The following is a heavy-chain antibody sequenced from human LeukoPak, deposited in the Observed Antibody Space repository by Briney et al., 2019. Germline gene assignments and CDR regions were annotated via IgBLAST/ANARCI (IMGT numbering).Heavy chain of an antibody. V-gene: IGHV3-7*03. CDR2: IKQDGSEK. CDR1: GFTFSSYW. Sequence: GGSLRLSCAASGFTFSSYWMSWVRQAPGKGLEWVAHIKQDGSEKYYVDSVKGRFTISRDNAKNSLYLQMNSLRAEDMALYYCAKGTRPSFGRSTSCYGHWGQGTLVTVSS. J-gene: IGHJ4*02. D-gene: IGHD2-2*01. CDR3: AKGTRPSFGRSTSCYGH.